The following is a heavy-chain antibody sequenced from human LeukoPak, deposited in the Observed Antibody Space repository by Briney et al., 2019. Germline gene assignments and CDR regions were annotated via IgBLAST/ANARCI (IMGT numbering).Heavy chain of an antibody. CDR3: ARAGVRAAAGIGSSDY. CDR1: GFTFSSYS. Sequence: PGGSLRLSCAASGFTFSSYSMNWVRQAPGKGLEWVTHISSSSSTIYYADSVKGRSTISRDNAKNSLYLQMNSLRAEDTAVYYCARAGVRAAAGIGSSDYWGQGTLVTVSS. V-gene: IGHV3-48*04. D-gene: IGHD6-13*01. J-gene: IGHJ4*02. CDR2: ISSSSSTI.